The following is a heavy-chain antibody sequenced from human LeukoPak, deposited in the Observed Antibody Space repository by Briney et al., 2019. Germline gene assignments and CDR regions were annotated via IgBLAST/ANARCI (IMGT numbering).Heavy chain of an antibody. CDR3: ARVPSYDDRRHFDY. CDR2: INSDGSST. Sequence: GGSLRLSCAASGFTFSSYWMHWVRQAPGKRLVWVSRINSDGSSTSYADSVKGRFTISRDNAKNTLYLQMNSLRAEDTAVYYCARVPSYDDRRHFDYWGQGTLVTVSS. J-gene: IGHJ4*02. V-gene: IGHV3-74*01. CDR1: GFTFSSYW. D-gene: IGHD3-3*01.